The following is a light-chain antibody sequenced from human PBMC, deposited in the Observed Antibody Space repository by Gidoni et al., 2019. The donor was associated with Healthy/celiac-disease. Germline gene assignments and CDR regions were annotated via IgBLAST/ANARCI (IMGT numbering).Light chain of an antibody. J-gene: IGKJ2*01. V-gene: IGKV4-1*01. CDR2: WAS. CDR3: QQYYSTSYT. Sequence: DIVMTQSPDSLAVSLGERATINCKSSQSVLYSSNNKNYLAWYKQKPGQPPKLLIYWASTRESGVPDRFSGSGSGTYFTLTISSLQAEDVAVYYCQQYYSTSYTFGQGTKLEIK. CDR1: QSVLYSSNNKNY.